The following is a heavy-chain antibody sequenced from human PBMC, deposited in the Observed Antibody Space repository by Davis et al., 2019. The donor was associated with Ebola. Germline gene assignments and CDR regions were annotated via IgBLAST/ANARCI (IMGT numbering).Heavy chain of an antibody. D-gene: IGHD6-19*01. CDR3: AMGYSSGWALGY. CDR2: ISYDGSNK. V-gene: IGHV3-30*03. Sequence: PGGSLRLSCAASGFTFSSYGMHWVRQAPGKGLEWVAVISYDGSNKYYADSVKGRFTISRDNSKNTLYLQMNSLRAEDTAVYYCAMGYSSGWALGYWGQGTLVTVSS. J-gene: IGHJ4*02. CDR1: GFTFSSYG.